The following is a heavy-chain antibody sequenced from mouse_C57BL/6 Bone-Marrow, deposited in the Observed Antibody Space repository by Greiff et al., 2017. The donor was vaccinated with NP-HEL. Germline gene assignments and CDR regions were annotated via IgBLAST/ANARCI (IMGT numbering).Heavy chain of an antibody. CDR1: GYTFTSYW. Sequence: VQLQQPGAELVMPGASVKLSCKASGYTFTSYWMHWVKQRPGQGLEWIGEIDPSDSYTNYNQKFKGKSTLTVDKSSSTAYMQLSSLTSEDSAVYYCARGRITTVGAYYFDYWGQGTTLTVSS. D-gene: IGHD1-1*01. CDR3: ARGRITTVGAYYFDY. J-gene: IGHJ2*01. V-gene: IGHV1-69*01. CDR2: IDPSDSYT.